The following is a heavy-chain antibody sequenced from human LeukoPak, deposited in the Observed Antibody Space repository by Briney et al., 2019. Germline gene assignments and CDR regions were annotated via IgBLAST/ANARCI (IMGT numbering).Heavy chain of an antibody. Sequence: SETLSLTCTVSGGSMSSSSYYWGWIRQPPGKGLEWIGSIYYSGSTYYNPSLKSRVTISVDTSKNQFSLKLSSVTAADTAVYYCARDSGSYSYWGQGTLVTVSS. CDR1: GGSMSSSSYY. J-gene: IGHJ4*02. CDR2: IYYSGST. V-gene: IGHV4-39*07. CDR3: ARDSGSYSY. D-gene: IGHD1-26*01.